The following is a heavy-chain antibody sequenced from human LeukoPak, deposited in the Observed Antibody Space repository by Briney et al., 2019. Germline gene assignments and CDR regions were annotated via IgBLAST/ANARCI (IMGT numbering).Heavy chain of an antibody. J-gene: IGHJ4*02. Sequence: SETLSLTCAVYGGSFSGYSWSWIRQPPGKGLEWIGKINHSGSTNYNPSLKSRVTISVDTSKNQFSLKLSSVTAADTAVYYCARGGERWLQRKLSDYWGQGTLVTVSP. CDR3: ARGGERWLQRKLSDY. CDR2: INHSGST. D-gene: IGHD5-24*01. V-gene: IGHV4-34*01. CDR1: GGSFSGYS.